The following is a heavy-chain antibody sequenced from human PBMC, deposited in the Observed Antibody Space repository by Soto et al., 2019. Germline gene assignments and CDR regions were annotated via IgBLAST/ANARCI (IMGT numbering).Heavy chain of an antibody. CDR3: ERETLYSSSVGWFDP. CDR2: IIPIFGTA. V-gene: IGHV1-69*06. CDR1: GGTFSSYA. D-gene: IGHD6-6*01. J-gene: IGHJ5*02. Sequence: QVQLVQSGAEVKKPGSSVKVSCQASGGTFSSYAISWVRQAPGQGLEWMGGIIPIFGTANYAQKFQGRVTLTADKATSTAYMELSSLRSEDTAVYYCERETLYSSSVGWFDPWGPGTLVTFSS.